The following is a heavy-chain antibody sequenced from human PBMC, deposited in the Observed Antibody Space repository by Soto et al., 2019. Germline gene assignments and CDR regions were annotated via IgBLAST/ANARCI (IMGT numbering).Heavy chain of an antibody. V-gene: IGHV1-69*13. Sequence: SVKVSCKASGGSFRTYVINWVRQAPGQGLEWMGQIIPTFKTTDSAQKFQDRVTITADESTSTVYMELSSLRSDDTAVYYCASHEYYYDDSGFYPLKYWGQGTLVTVSS. J-gene: IGHJ4*02. CDR3: ASHEYYYDDSGFYPLKY. D-gene: IGHD3-22*01. CDR2: IIPTFKTT. CDR1: GGSFRTYV.